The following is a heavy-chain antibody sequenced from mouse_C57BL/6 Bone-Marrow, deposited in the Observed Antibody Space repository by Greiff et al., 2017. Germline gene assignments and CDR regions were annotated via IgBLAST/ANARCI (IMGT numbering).Heavy chain of an antibody. V-gene: IGHV1-64*01. CDR3: ARWGTTVVAKGDY. CDR2: IYPNSGST. J-gene: IGHJ2*01. Sequence: QVQLQQPGAELVKPGASVKLSCKASGYTFTSYWMHWVKQRPGQGLEWIGMIYPNSGSTNYNEKFKSKATLTVDKSSSTAYMQLSSLTSEDSAVXYCARWGTTVVAKGDYWGQGTTLTVSS. CDR1: GYTFTSYW. D-gene: IGHD1-1*01.